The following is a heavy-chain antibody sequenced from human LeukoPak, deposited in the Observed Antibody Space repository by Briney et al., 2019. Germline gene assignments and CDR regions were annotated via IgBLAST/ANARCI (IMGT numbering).Heavy chain of an antibody. CDR1: GGSFSSYY. CDR2: IDHSGST. Sequence: SETLSLTCAVSGGSFSSYYWSWIRQPPGKGLEWIGEIDHSGSTNYNPSLKSRVTISVDTSKSQFSLQLSSVTAADTAVYYCARNFPYSKLDYWGQGALVTVSS. CDR3: ARNFPYSKLDY. D-gene: IGHD6-13*01. V-gene: IGHV4-34*01. J-gene: IGHJ4*02.